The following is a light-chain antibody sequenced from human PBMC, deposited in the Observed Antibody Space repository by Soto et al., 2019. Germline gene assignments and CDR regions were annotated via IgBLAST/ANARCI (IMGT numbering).Light chain of an antibody. CDR2: GAS. Sequence: EIVLTQSPGTLSLSPGERATLSCRASQSVSSSYLAWYQQKPGQAPRLLIYGASSRATGIPDRFSGSGSGTDFTLTISRLKPEDFATYYCQQSYSSPRTFGQGTKVDIK. V-gene: IGKV3-20*01. CDR3: QQSYSSPRT. CDR1: QSVSSSY. J-gene: IGKJ1*01.